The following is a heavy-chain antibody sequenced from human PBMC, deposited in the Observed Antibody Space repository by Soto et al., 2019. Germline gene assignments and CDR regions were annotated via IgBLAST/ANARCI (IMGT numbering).Heavy chain of an antibody. CDR3: VKDGDNSGYYLSYYFDH. J-gene: IGHJ4*02. CDR2: IYPGDSDT. D-gene: IGHD3-22*01. CDR1: GYSFTSYW. V-gene: IGHV5-51*01. Sequence: PGESLKISCKGSGYSFTSYWIGWVRQMPGKGLEWMGIIYPGDSDTRYSPSFQGQVTISADKSISTAYLQMDSLRPEDTALYYCVKDGDNSGYYLSYYFDHWGQGAPVTVSS.